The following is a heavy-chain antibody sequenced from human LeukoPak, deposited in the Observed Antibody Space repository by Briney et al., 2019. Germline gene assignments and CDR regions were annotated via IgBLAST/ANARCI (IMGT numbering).Heavy chain of an antibody. CDR3: ARDSPLPYPTVDY. J-gene: IGHJ4*02. V-gene: IGHV3-48*04. CDR2: ISSSSSTI. CDR1: GFTFSSYS. D-gene: IGHD4-17*01. Sequence: GGSLRLSCAASGFTFSSYSMNWVRQAPGKGLEWVSYISSSSSTIYYADSVKGRFTISRDNAKNSLYLQMNSLRAEDTAVYYCARDSPLPYPTVDYWGQGTLVTVSS.